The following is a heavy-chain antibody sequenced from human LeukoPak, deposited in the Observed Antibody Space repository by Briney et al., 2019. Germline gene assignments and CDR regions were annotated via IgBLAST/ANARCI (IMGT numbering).Heavy chain of an antibody. V-gene: IGHV6-1*01. J-gene: IGHJ5*02. CDR3: ASADRDYNWFDT. D-gene: IGHD2-21*02. Sequence: SQTLSLTCAISGDSVSSNSAAWNWIRQSPSRGLEWLGRTYYRSKWYNDYAVSVKSRITINPDTSKHQFSLHLNSVTPEYTAVYYCASADRDYNWFDTWGQGTLVTVSS. CDR2: TYYRSKWYN. CDR1: GDSVSSNSAA.